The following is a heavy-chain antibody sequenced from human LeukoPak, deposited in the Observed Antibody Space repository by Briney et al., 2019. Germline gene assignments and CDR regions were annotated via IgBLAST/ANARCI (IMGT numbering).Heavy chain of an antibody. D-gene: IGHD2-2*01. J-gene: IGHJ6*03. V-gene: IGHV1-2*02. CDR2: INPNSGGT. CDR1: GYTFTSYD. CDR3: ARDPPSYCSSTSCYEWRAYYYYMDV. Sequence: GASVKVSCKASGYTFTSYDIKWVRQAPGQELEWMGWINPNSGGTNYAQKFQGRVTMTRDTSISTAYMELSRLRSDDTAVYYCARDPPSYCSSTSCYEWRAYYYYMDVWGKGTTVTVSS.